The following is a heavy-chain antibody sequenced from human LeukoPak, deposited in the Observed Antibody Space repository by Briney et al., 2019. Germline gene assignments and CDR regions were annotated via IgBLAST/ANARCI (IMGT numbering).Heavy chain of an antibody. V-gene: IGHV3-11*01. CDR3: ARVRGSYSEFDY. CDR1: GFTFSDYY. CDR2: LSSSGSTI. Sequence: GGSLRLSCAASGFTFSDYYMSWIRQAPGKGLEWVSYLSSSGSTIYYADSVKGRFTISRDNAKNSLYLQMNSLRAEATAVYYCARVRGSYSEFDYWGQGTLVTVSS. D-gene: IGHD1-26*01. J-gene: IGHJ4*02.